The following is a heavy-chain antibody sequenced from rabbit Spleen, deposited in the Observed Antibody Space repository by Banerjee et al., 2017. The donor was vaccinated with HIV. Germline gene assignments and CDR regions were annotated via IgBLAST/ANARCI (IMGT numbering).Heavy chain of an antibody. Sequence: QEQLEESGGGLVKPEGSLTLTCKASGFSFSDRDVMCWVRQAPGKGLEWIACIDTNDGDTDYANWPKGRFTISKTSSTTVTLQMTSLTAADTATYFCARDTGSSFSSYGMDLWGPGTLVTVS. CDR1: GFSFSDRDV. CDR3: ARDTGSSFSSYGMDL. J-gene: IGHJ6*01. CDR2: IDTNDGDT. D-gene: IGHD8-1*01. V-gene: IGHV1S45*01.